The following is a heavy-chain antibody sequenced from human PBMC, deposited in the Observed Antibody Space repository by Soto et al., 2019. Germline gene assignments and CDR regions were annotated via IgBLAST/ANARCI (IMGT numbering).Heavy chain of an antibody. CDR1: GFSLSTTRVA. J-gene: IGHJ4*02. V-gene: IGHV2-5*02. CDR3: AHSVVAGLGYYFDY. D-gene: IGHD6-19*01. CDR2: IYWDDDK. Sequence: QITLKESGPTLVKPTQTLTLTCTFSGFSLSTTRVAVGWIRQPPGKALEWLALIYWDDDKRYSPFLKSRLTIPXXTXNNQVVLTMTNMDPVDTATYYCAHSVVAGLGYYFDYWGQGTLVTVSS.